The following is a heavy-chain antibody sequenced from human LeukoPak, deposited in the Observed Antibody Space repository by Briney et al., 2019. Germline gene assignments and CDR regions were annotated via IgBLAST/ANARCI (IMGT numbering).Heavy chain of an antibody. V-gene: IGHV4-31*03. CDR2: IYYSGST. CDR1: GGSISSGGYY. D-gene: IGHD3-3*01. Sequence: SETLSLTCTVSGGSISSGGYYWSWIRQHPGKGLEWIGYIYYSGSTYYNPSLKSRVTISVDTSKNQFSLKLSSVTAADTAVYYCARGAPYDFWSGYYYYGMDVWGQGTTVTVSS. J-gene: IGHJ6*02. CDR3: ARGAPYDFWSGYYYYGMDV.